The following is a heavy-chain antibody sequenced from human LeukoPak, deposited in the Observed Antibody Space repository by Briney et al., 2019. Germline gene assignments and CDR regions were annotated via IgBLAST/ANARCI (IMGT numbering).Heavy chain of an antibody. Sequence: GGSLRLSCAASGFTFNNYGMHWVRQAPGKGLEWVAVISYDGRNIHYPDSVKGRFTISRDNAKKSLYLQMNSLRAEDTAVYFCARESYGGNFDYWGQGTLVTVSS. CDR1: GFTFNNYG. V-gene: IGHV3-30*03. CDR2: ISYDGRNI. J-gene: IGHJ4*02. D-gene: IGHD3-16*01. CDR3: ARESYGGNFDY.